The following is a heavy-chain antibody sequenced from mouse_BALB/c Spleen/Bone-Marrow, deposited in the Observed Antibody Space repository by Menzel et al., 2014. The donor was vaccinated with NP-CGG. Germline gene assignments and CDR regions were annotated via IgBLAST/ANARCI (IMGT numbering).Heavy chain of an antibody. J-gene: IGHJ2*01. V-gene: IGHV3-2*02. CDR1: GYSITNDYA. Sequence: VQLQQSGPGLVKPSQSLSLTSTVTGYSITNDYAWNWIRQFPGNKLEWMGYIAYGGITRYNPSLKSRISITRDTSKNQFFLQLNSVTPEDTATYYCARSGGSGFFYYFDYWGQGTTLTVPS. CDR3: ARSGGSGFFYYFDY. D-gene: IGHD1-1*01. CDR2: IAYGGIT.